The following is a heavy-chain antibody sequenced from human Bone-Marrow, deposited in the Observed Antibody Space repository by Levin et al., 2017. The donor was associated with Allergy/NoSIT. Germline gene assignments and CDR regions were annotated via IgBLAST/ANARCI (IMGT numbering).Heavy chain of an antibody. CDR2: IKQDGSQQ. D-gene: IGHD3-10*01. CDR1: GFTFGNYW. V-gene: IGHV3-7*04. Sequence: PGGSLRLSCVTSGFTFGNYWMTWVRQAPGKGLQWVANIKQDGSQQFYVDSVKGRFTISRDNAKNSLFLQMSSLTADDTAVYYCARALGFVDYWGQGTLVTVSS. J-gene: IGHJ4*02. CDR3: ARALGFVDY.